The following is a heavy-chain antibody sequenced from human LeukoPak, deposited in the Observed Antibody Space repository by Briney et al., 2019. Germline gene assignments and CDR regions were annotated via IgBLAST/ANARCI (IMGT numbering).Heavy chain of an antibody. J-gene: IGHJ6*02. Sequence: ASVKVSCTASGYTFTSYYMHWVRQAPGQGLEWMGIINPSGGSTSYAQKFQGRVTMTRDTSTSTVYMELSSLRSEDTAVYYCARDNAGYSSDHYYGMDVWGQGTTVTVSS. D-gene: IGHD6-19*01. CDR1: GYTFTSYY. CDR3: ARDNAGYSSDHYYGMDV. CDR2: INPSGGST. V-gene: IGHV1-46*01.